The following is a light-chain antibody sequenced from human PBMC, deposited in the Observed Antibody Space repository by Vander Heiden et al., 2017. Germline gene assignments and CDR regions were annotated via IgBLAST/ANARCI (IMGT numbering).Light chain of an antibody. J-gene: IGKJ1*01. CDR2: AAS. Sequence: IQLTQSPSFLSASVGDRVTITCRASQGSSSYLAWYQQKPGKAPKLLIYAASTLQSGGPSRFSSSGSGTEFTLTISSLQPEDFATYYCQQLTSDPRTFGRGTKVEIK. CDR3: QQLTSDPRT. V-gene: IGKV1-9*01. CDR1: QGSSSY.